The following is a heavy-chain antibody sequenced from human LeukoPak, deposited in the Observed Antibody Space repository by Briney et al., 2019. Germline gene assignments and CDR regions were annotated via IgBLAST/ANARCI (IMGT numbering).Heavy chain of an antibody. V-gene: IGHV3-74*01. Sequence: GGSLRLSCAASGFTFSSYWMDWVRQAPGKGLVWVSRISSDGKSTSYADSVKGRFTISRDNAKNTLYLQMNSLRAEDTAVYYCARDGDCVNVVCYDQFDYWGQGTLVTVSS. CDR2: ISSDGKST. CDR3: ARDGDCVNVVCYDQFDY. D-gene: IGHD2-8*01. J-gene: IGHJ4*02. CDR1: GFTFSSYW.